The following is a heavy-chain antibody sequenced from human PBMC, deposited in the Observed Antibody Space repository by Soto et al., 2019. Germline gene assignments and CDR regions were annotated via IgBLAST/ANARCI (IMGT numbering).Heavy chain of an antibody. CDR2: IYPGDSDT. D-gene: IGHD5-12*01. V-gene: IGHV5-51*01. Sequence: PGESLXISCKGSGYSFTGYWIGWVRQMPGKGLEWMGIIYPGDSDTRYSPSFQGQVTISADKSISTAYLQWSSLKASDTAMYYWARKSVDIVFTIPAKAGVGGYYHGLDVGGQGTRDTVSS. CDR1: GYSFTGYW. J-gene: IGHJ6*02. CDR3: ARKSVDIVFTIPAKAGVGGYYHGLDV.